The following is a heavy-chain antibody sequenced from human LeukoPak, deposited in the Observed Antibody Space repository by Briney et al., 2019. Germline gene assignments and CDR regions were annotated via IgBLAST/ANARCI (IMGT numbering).Heavy chain of an antibody. Sequence: GGSLRLSCAASGFTFSSYAMHWVRQAPGKGLEWVAVISYDGSNKYYADSVKGRFTISRDNSKNTLYLQMNSLRAEDTAVYYCATSSSWYSGLDYWGQGTLVTVSS. CDR2: ISYDGSNK. D-gene: IGHD6-13*01. CDR1: GFTFSSYA. CDR3: ATSSSWYSGLDY. V-gene: IGHV3-30*04. J-gene: IGHJ4*02.